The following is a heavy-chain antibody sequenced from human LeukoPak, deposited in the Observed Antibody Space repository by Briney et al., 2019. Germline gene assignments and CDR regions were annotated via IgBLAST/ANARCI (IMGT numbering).Heavy chain of an antibody. Sequence: PGGSLRLSCAASGFTFSSYAMTWVRQAPGKGLEWVSTVSAGGASTYYADSVKGRFTISRDNSKNTLYLQMNSLRAEDTAVYYCAKVMGVYGPGGAFDIWGQGTMVTVSS. CDR3: AKVMGVYGPGGAFDI. CDR2: VSAGGAST. J-gene: IGHJ3*02. CDR1: GFTFSSYA. V-gene: IGHV3-23*01. D-gene: IGHD3-10*01.